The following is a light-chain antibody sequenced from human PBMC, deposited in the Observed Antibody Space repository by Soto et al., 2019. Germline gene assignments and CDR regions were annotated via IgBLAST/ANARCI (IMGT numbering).Light chain of an antibody. Sequence: QSALTQPASVSGSPGQSITISCTGTSSDVGGYNYVSWYQHHPGKGPKLMIYEVSNRPSGVSSRFSGSKSGNTASLTISGLQAEDEADYYCSSYISSSTLDYVFGTGTKLTVL. CDR3: SSYISSSTLDYV. CDR1: SSDVGGYNY. J-gene: IGLJ1*01. V-gene: IGLV2-14*01. CDR2: EVS.